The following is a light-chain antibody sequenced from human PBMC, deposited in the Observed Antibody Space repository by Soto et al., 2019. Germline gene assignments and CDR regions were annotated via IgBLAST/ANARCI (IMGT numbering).Light chain of an antibody. Sequence: SYELTQPPSLSVAPGKTARITCGGPDIGSTSVHWYQQRPGQAPVLVIYYDSDRPSGNPERFSGSNSGNTATLTISRVEVGDEADYYCQVWDRNSDLPVFGGGTKLTVL. V-gene: IGLV3-21*04. CDR3: QVWDRNSDLPV. CDR1: DIGSTS. J-gene: IGLJ3*02. CDR2: YDS.